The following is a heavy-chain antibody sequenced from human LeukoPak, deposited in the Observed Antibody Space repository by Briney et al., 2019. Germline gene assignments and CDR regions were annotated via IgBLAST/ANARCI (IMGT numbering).Heavy chain of an antibody. J-gene: IGHJ4*02. CDR2: IKQDGSEK. Sequence: PGGSLRLSCAASGFTFSSYGMSWVRQAPGKGLEWLANIKQDGSEKYYVDSVKGRFTISRDNAKNSLYLEMNSLRAEDTAVYYCARSRNGIGIAITMIVVVITHFDYWGQGTLVTVSS. CDR1: GFTFSSYG. CDR3: ARSRNGIGIAITMIVVVITHFDY. D-gene: IGHD3-22*01. V-gene: IGHV3-7*01.